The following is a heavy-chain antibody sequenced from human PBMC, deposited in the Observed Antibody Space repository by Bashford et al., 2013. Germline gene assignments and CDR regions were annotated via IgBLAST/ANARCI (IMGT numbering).Heavy chain of an antibody. CDR2: ISGSGGST. CDR3: ARAYYYDSTGYYP. D-gene: IGHD3-22*01. V-gene: IGHV3-23*01. Sequence: VRQAPGKGLDWVSAISGSGGSTYYADSVKGRFTISRDNSKNTLYLQMDSLRAEDTALYYCARAYYYDSTGYYPWGQGTLVTVSS. J-gene: IGHJ5*02.